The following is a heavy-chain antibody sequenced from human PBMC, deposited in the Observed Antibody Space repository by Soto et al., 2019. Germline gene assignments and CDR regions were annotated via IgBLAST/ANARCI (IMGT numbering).Heavy chain of an antibody. Sequence: GGSLRLSCAASGFTFSSYAMHWVRQAPGKGLEWVAVISYDGSNKYYADSVKGRFTISRDNSKNTLYLQMNSLRAEDTAVYYCAGGRGAHYDFWSGYYWAPYGMDVWGQGTTVTVSS. V-gene: IGHV3-30-3*01. CDR2: ISYDGSNK. J-gene: IGHJ6*02. D-gene: IGHD3-3*01. CDR3: AGGRGAHYDFWSGYYWAPYGMDV. CDR1: GFTFSSYA.